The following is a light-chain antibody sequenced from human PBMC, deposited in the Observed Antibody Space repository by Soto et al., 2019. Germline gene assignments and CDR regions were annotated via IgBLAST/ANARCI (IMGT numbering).Light chain of an antibody. CDR1: QSISQS. CDR2: DAS. V-gene: IGKV3D-15*01. CDR3: QQYKNWTPLT. J-gene: IGKJ4*01. Sequence: EVVLTQSPGTLSLSPGERATLSCRASQSISQSLAWYQQRPGQSPRLLIYDASIMATGIPNTFSGSGSATEFTLTTTSLQYEDFAVSYCQQYKNWTPLTFGGGTKVDIK.